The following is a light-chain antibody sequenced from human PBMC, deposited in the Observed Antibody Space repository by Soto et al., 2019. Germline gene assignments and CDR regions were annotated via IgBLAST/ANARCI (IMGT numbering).Light chain of an antibody. CDR2: GAS. V-gene: IGKV3-15*01. Sequence: EIVMTQSPATLSVSPGEGATLSCRASQAVSSNLAWYQEKPGQAPRLLIYGASTRATGFPARFSGSGSGTEFTLTINSLQSEDFAVYYCQQYKKWPRTFGHGTKVDIK. CDR1: QAVSSN. J-gene: IGKJ1*01. CDR3: QQYKKWPRT.